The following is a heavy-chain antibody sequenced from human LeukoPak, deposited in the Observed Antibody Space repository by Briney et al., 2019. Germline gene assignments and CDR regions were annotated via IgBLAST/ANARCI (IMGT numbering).Heavy chain of an antibody. CDR1: GFSFSDYY. CDR3: ASWSRGSGRH. D-gene: IGHD3-10*01. Sequence: GGSLRLSCAASGFSFSDYYMSWIRQAPGKGLEWVSYISGSGRSTYYADSVKGRFTISRDNAKSALYLQMNSLRAEDSAVYYCASWSRGSGRHWGQGTLVTVSS. CDR2: ISGSGRST. J-gene: IGHJ4*02. V-gene: IGHV3-11*04.